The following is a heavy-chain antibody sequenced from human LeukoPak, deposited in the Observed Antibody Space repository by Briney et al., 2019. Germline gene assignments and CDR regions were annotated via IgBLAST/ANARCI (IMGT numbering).Heavy chain of an antibody. CDR3: ASQKYDFWSGYYSPYYYYYGMDV. Sequence: ASVKVSCKASGYTFTSYYMHWVRQAPGQGLEWMGIINPSGGSTSYAQKFQGRVTITADESTSTAYMELSSLRSEDTAVYYCASQKYDFWSGYYSPYYYYYGMDVWGQGTTVTVSS. D-gene: IGHD3-3*01. V-gene: IGHV1-46*01. CDR2: INPSGGST. J-gene: IGHJ6*02. CDR1: GYTFTSYY.